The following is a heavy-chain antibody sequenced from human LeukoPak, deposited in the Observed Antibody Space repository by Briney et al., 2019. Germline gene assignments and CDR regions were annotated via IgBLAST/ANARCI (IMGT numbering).Heavy chain of an antibody. D-gene: IGHD5-24*01. CDR2: INPNSGGT. CDR3: ARDNRDGYNLAY. V-gene: IGHV1-2*06. J-gene: IGHJ4*02. Sequence: ASVKVSCKASGYTFTGYYMHWVRQAPGQGLEWMGRINPNSGGTNYAQKFQGRVTMTRDTSISTAYMELSRLRFDDTAVYYCARDNRDGYNLAYWGQGTLVTVSS. CDR1: GYTFTGYY.